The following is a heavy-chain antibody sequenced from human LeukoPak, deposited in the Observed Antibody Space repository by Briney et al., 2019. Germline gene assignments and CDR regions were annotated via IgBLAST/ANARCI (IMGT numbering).Heavy chain of an antibody. CDR3: ARGEYSSSFNWFDP. Sequence: GGSLRLSCAASGFTFSSYSTNWVRQAPGKGREWVSSISSSSSYIYYTDSVTGRFTISRDNAKNSLYLQMNSLRADDTAVYYCARGEYSSSFNWFDPWGQGTLVTVAS. J-gene: IGHJ5*02. V-gene: IGHV3-21*01. CDR2: ISSSSSYI. CDR1: GFTFSSYS. D-gene: IGHD6-6*01.